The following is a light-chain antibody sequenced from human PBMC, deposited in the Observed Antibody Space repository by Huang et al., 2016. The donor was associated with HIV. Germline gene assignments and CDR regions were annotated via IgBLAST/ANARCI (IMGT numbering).Light chain of an antibody. Sequence: DVVMTQSPLSLPVTLGQPASSFCKSSQSLVSSDGNTYLNWFQQRPGQSPRRLIYQVSNRDAGVPHRFSGRGSGTLFTLRINTVEAEDVAIYYCMQGTHWPGTFGPGTKMEI. CDR3: MQGTHWPGT. J-gene: IGKJ1*01. V-gene: IGKV2-30*01. CDR2: QVS. CDR1: QSLVSSDGNTY.